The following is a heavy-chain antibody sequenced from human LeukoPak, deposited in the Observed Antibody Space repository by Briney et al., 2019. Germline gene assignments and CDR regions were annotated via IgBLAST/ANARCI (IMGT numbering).Heavy chain of an antibody. CDR1: GGSISSHY. Sequence: SETLSLTCTASGGSISSHYWSWIRQPPGKGLEWIGHIYYSGSTTYNPSLKSRVTITVDTSTNKFPLMLSSMTAADTAVYYCSGEERYCSSSGGDGNNLFDPGGQGTLVTVPS. CDR3: SGEERYCSSSGGDGNNLFDP. J-gene: IGHJ5*02. D-gene: IGHD2-2*01. CDR2: IYYSGST. V-gene: IGHV4-59*11.